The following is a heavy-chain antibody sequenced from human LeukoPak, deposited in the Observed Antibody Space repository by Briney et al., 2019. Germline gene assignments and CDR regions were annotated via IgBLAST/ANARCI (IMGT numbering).Heavy chain of an antibody. J-gene: IGHJ4*02. CDR1: GYTFTSYG. CDR3: ARDVIGSGWNFFDY. D-gene: IGHD6-19*01. CDR2: ISAYNGNT. V-gene: IGHV1-18*01. Sequence: GASVKVSCKASGYTFTSYGISWVRQAPGQGLEWMGWISAYNGNTNYAQKLQGRVTMTTDTSTSTAYMELRSLRSDDTAVYYCARDVIGSGWNFFDYWGQGTLVTVSS.